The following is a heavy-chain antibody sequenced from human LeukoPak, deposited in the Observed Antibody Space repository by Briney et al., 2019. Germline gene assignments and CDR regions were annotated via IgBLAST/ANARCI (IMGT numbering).Heavy chain of an antibody. CDR3: ARDTLGNYDFWSGYDWEFDY. Sequence: GGSLRLSCAASGFTFSSYSMNWVRQAPGKGLEWVSSISSSSSYIYYADSVKGRFTISRDNAKNSLYLQMNSLRAEDTAVYYCARDTLGNYDFWSGYDWEFDYWGQGTLVTVSS. CDR1: GFTFSSYS. V-gene: IGHV3-21*01. D-gene: IGHD3-3*01. J-gene: IGHJ4*02. CDR2: ISSSSSYI.